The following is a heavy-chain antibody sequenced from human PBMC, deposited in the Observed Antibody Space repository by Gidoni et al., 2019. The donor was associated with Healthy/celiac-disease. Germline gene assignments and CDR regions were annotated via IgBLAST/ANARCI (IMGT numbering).Heavy chain of an antibody. Sequence: EFQLVESGGGLVQPGGSLRPSGAAPGFPFGAYASRWCRKAPGKGLEWVSAISGSGGSTYYADSVKGRFTISRDNSKNTLYLQMNSLRAEDTAVYYCAKDLVVVPAATPGYYYYGMDVWGQGTTVTVSS. V-gene: IGHV3-23*04. CDR1: GFPFGAYA. D-gene: IGHD2-2*01. CDR3: AKDLVVVPAATPGYYYYGMDV. J-gene: IGHJ6*02. CDR2: ISGSGGST.